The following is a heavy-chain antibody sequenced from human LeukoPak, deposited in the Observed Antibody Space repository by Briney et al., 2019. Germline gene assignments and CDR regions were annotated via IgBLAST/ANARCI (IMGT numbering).Heavy chain of an antibody. D-gene: IGHD2-2*01. CDR1: GGSISSSSYY. Sequence: SETLSLTCTVSGGSISSSSYYWGWIRQPPGKGLEWIGSIYYSGSTYYNPSLKSRVTISVDTSKNQFSLKLNSVTAADTAVYYCARQVGVPGATLYNWLDPWGQGTLVAVSS. J-gene: IGHJ5*02. CDR3: ARQVGVPGATLYNWLDP. V-gene: IGHV4-39*01. CDR2: IYYSGST.